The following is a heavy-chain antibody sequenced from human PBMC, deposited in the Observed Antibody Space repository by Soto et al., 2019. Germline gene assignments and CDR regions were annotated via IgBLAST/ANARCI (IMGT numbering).Heavy chain of an antibody. D-gene: IGHD3-16*01. CDR1: GGSISSYY. CDR2: IYYSGST. CDR3: ARLLGDYYYMDV. V-gene: IGHV4-59*08. J-gene: IGHJ6*03. Sequence: SETLSLTCTVSGGSISSYYWSWIRQPPGKGLEWIGYIYYSGSTNYNPSLKSRVTISVDTSKNQFSLKLSSVTAADTAVYYCARLLGDYYYMDVWGKGTTVTVSS.